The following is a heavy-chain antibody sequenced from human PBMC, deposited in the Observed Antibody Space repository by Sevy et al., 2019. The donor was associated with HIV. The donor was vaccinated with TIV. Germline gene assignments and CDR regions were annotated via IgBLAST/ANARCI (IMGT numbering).Heavy chain of an antibody. CDR2: SIPIFGTA. CDR3: ARGSGSYYGDFDY. J-gene: IGHJ4*02. D-gene: IGHD1-26*01. V-gene: IGHV1-69*13. CDR1: GGTFSSYA. Sequence: ASVKVSCKASGGTFSSYAISWVRQAPGQGLEWMGGSIPIFGTANYAQKFQGRVTITADESTSTAYMELSSLRSEDTAVYYCARGSGSYYGDFDYWGQGTLVIVSS.